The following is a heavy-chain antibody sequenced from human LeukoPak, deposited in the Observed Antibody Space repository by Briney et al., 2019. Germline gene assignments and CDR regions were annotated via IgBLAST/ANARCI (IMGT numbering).Heavy chain of an antibody. J-gene: IGHJ4*02. CDR1: GGTFSSYA. CDR3: ARDKSYGDSEDY. V-gene: IGHV1-69*13. CDR2: IIPIFGTA. D-gene: IGHD4-17*01. Sequence: GASVKVSCKASGGTFSSYAISWVRQAPGQGLEWMGGIIPIFGTANYAQKFQGRVTITADESTSTAYMELSSLRSEDTAVYYCARDKSYGDSEDYWGQGTLVTVSS.